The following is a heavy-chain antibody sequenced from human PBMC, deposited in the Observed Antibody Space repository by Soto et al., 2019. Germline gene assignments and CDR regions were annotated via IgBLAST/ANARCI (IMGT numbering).Heavy chain of an antibody. CDR2: FNGNGGLT. J-gene: IGHJ4*02. Sequence: PGGSLRLSCATSGFTFSRYAMTWVRQAPGKGLEWVSTFNGNGGLTYYADSVKGRFTISRDNSENTVYLQMNSLRVEDTAVYYCATEMGATQGPFDNWGQGTLVTVSS. D-gene: IGHD1-26*01. CDR1: GFTFSRYA. CDR3: ATEMGATQGPFDN. V-gene: IGHV3-23*01.